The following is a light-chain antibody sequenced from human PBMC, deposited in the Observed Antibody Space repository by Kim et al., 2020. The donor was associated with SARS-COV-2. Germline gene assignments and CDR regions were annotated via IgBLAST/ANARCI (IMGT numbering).Light chain of an antibody. CDR1: AGNIGTYY. J-gene: IGLJ3*02. CDR3: QSHDVSSWV. CDR2: EDH. V-gene: IGLV6-57*04. Sequence: NFMLTQPPSVSESPGPPVPLSCTRSAGNIGTYYVQWFQQRPGSAPTTVISEDHLRPSGVPDRFSASIDSSSNSASLTISDLKPEDAADYYCQSHDVSSWVFGGGTQLTVL.